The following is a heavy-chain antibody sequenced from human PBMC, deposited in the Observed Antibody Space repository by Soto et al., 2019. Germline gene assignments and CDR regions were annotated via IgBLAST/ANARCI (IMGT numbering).Heavy chain of an antibody. CDR1: GDSFNDYY. CDR2: INPNGGVT. Sequence: QVQLVQSGSEVRKHEASVTVFCRSSGDSFNDYYLHWVRQAPGQGFEWMGWINPNGGVTKYAQKVQGWVSMTRDTSIRFVYMPLSRLRSGHPAVYYLACRSGGGPATLVDHFYSMDVWGTGTRLTVSS. J-gene: IGHJ6*03. CDR3: ACRSGGGPATLVDHFYSMDV. D-gene: IGHD1-26*01. V-gene: IGHV1-2*04.